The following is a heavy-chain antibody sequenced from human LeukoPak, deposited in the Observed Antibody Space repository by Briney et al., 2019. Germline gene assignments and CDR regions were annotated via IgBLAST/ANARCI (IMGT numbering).Heavy chain of an antibody. CDR3: ARAKVAGALRAFDY. V-gene: IGHV4-34*01. CDR2: INHSGST. J-gene: IGHJ4*02. CDR1: GGSFSGYY. Sequence: SETLSLTCAVYGGSFSGYYWSWIRQPPGKGLEWIGEINHSGSTNYNPTLKSRVTISVDTSKNQFSLKLSSVTAADTAVYYCARAKVAGALRAFDYWGQGTLVTVSS. D-gene: IGHD6-19*01.